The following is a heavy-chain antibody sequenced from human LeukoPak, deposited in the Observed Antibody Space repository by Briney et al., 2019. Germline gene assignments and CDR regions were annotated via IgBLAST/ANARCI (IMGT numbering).Heavy chain of an antibody. CDR1: GGSFSGYY. V-gene: IGHV4-34*01. CDR3: ASRSGSYYNDY. D-gene: IGHD3-10*01. CDR2: INHSGST. Sequence: SETLSLTCAVYGGSFSGYYWSSIRQPPGKGLEWIGEINHSGSTNYNPSLKSRVTISVDTSKNQFSLKLSSVTAADTAVYYCASRSGSYYNDYWGQGTLVTVSS. J-gene: IGHJ4*02.